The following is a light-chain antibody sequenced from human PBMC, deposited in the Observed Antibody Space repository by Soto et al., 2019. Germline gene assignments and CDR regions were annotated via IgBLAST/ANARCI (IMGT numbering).Light chain of an antibody. CDR2: DNN. CDR1: TSNIGNNY. J-gene: IGLJ2*01. V-gene: IGLV1-51*01. Sequence: QSVLTQPPSVSAAPGQRVTISCSGSTSNIGNNYVSWYQQLPGTAPKLLIYDNNKRPTGIPDRFSGSKSGTSATLGISGLQTGDEADYYCGTLDNSLSAGVFGGGTKLTVL. CDR3: GTLDNSLSAGV.